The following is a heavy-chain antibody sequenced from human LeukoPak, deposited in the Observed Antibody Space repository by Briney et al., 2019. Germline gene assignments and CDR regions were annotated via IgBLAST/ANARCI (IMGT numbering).Heavy chain of an antibody. CDR3: ASYYYDSSGYYRPYWYFDL. V-gene: IGHV4-4*02. D-gene: IGHD3-22*01. Sequence: KPSETLSLTCAVSGGSINSGNWWSWVRQPPGKGLEWIGEIYHNGSTNYTPSLRSRVTMSVDKSKNQFSLKLSSVTAADTAVYYCASYYYDSSGYYRPYWYFDLWGRGTLVTVPS. J-gene: IGHJ2*01. CDR1: GGSINSGNW. CDR2: IYHNGST.